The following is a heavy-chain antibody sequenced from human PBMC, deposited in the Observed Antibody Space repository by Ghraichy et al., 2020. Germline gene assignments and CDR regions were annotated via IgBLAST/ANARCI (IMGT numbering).Heavy chain of an antibody. D-gene: IGHD3-9*01. CDR2: ITESGFHT. Sequence: GGSLRLSCAASGFIFTSYSMSWVRQAPGKGLEWVCAITESGFHTYYADSVRGRFTISRDNSKNTVSLQMNSLRAEDTAVYYCARETRKINDWLSLDYWGQGALVTVSS. CDR1: GFIFTSYS. V-gene: IGHV3-23*01. J-gene: IGHJ4*02. CDR3: ARETRKINDWLSLDY.